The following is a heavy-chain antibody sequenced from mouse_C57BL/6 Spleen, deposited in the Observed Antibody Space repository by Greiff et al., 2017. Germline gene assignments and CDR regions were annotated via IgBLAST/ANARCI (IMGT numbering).Heavy chain of an antibody. CDR1: EYEFPSHD. D-gene: IGHD2-3*01. Sequence: DVKLVESGGGLVQPGESLKLSCESNEYEFPSHDMSWVRKTPEKRLELVAAINSDGGSTYYPDTMERRFIISRDNTKKTLYLQMSSLRSEDTALYYCARIYDGYYGGYFDVWGTGTTVTVSS. CDR3: ARIYDGYYGGYFDV. V-gene: IGHV5-2*01. J-gene: IGHJ1*03. CDR2: INSDGGST.